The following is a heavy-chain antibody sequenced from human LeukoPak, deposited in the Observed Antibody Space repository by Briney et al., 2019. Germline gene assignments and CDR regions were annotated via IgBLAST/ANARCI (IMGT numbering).Heavy chain of an antibody. CDR2: IIPIFGTA. CDR3: AKPYCSNTRRYGWFDP. Sequence: SVKVSCKASGGTFSSYAISWVRQAPGQGLEWMGGIIPIFGTANYAQKFQGRVTITTDESTSTAYMELSSLRSEDTAVYYCAKPYCSNTRRYGWFDPWGQGTLVTVSS. J-gene: IGHJ5*02. V-gene: IGHV1-69*05. D-gene: IGHD2-2*01. CDR1: GGTFSSYA.